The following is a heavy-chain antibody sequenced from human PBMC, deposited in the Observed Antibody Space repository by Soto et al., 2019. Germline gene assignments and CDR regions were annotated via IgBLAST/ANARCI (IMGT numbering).Heavy chain of an antibody. CDR3: ARGYCSSTSCQYYFDY. D-gene: IGHD2-2*01. Sequence: ASVKVSCKASGYTFTGYAIHWVRQAPGQRLEWMGWINGGNGDTKYSQKFQGRVTITRDTSASTAYMELTSPGSEDTALYHCARGYCSSTSCQYYFDYWGQGTPVTVSS. V-gene: IGHV1-3*01. J-gene: IGHJ4*02. CDR2: INGGNGDT. CDR1: GYTFTGYA.